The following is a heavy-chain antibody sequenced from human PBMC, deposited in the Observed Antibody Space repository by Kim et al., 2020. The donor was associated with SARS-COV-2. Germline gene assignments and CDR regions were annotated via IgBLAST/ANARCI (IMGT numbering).Heavy chain of an antibody. D-gene: IGHD3-10*01. CDR2: INQDGSEK. CDR3: VKAYELYAAAGHD. CDR1: GFTFTRSW. Sequence: GGSLRLSCAASGFTFTRSWMNWVRQAPGKGLEWVANINQDGSEKYYVDSVKGRFTISRDNAKNSLYLQMNSLRAEDTAVYYCVKAYELYAAAGHDWGQGTLVTVSS. V-gene: IGHV3-7*01. J-gene: IGHJ4*02.